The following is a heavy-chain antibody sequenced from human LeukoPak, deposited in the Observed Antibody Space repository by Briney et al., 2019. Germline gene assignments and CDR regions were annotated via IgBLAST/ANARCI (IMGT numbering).Heavy chain of an antibody. V-gene: IGHV1-18*01. CDR1: GYTFTSYG. CDR2: ISAYNGNT. CDR3: ARDWFSMNYDFWSGLNDYYYYYGMDV. Sequence: ASVKVSCKASGYTFTSYGISWVRQAPGQGLEWMGWISAYNGNTNYAQKLQGRVTMTTDTSTSTAYMELRSLRSDDTAVYYCARDWFSMNYDFWSGLNDYYYYYGMDVWGRGTTVTVSS. D-gene: IGHD3-3*01. J-gene: IGHJ6*02.